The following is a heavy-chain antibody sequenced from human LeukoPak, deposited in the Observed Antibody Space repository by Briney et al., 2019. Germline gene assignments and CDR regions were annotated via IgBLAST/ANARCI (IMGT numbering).Heavy chain of an antibody. CDR2: FYQSGST. Sequence: SETLSLTCTVSGGSVSGDSSSCKLWSWIRQPPGKGLEWIGYFYQSGSTDYNPSLKSRVTISVDTSKNQFSLKLSSVTAADTAVYYCARWDYYDAMDVWGQGTTVTVSS. CDR3: ARWDYYDAMDV. D-gene: IGHD1-26*01. CDR1: GGSVSGDSSSCKL. V-gene: IGHV4-61*01. J-gene: IGHJ6*02.